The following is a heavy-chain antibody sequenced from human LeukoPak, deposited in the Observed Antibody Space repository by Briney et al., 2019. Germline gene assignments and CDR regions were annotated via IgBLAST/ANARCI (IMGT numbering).Heavy chain of an antibody. CDR3: ARVINGGGFGASWFDP. CDR2: INPSGGST. CDR1: GYTFTGYY. J-gene: IGHJ5*02. D-gene: IGHD3-10*01. Sequence: GASVKVSCKASGYTFTGYYMHWVRQAPGQGLEWMGIINPSGGSTSYAQKFQGRVTMTRDTSTSTVYMELSSLRSEDTAVYYCARVINGGGFGASWFDPWGQGTLVTVSS. V-gene: IGHV1-46*01.